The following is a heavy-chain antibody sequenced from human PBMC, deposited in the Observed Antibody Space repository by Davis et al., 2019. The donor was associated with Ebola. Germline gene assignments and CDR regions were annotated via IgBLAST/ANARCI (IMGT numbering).Heavy chain of an antibody. J-gene: IGHJ4*02. CDR3: AASGWQVFLDY. D-gene: IGHD6-19*01. CDR1: GFTFDDYA. CDR2: ISWNSGSI. Sequence: SLKISCAASGFTFDDYAMHWVRLAPGKGLEWVSGISWNSGSIAYADSVKGRFTVSRDNAKNSLYLQMNSLRAEDTAVYYCAASGWQVFLDYWGQGTLVTVSP. V-gene: IGHV3-9*01.